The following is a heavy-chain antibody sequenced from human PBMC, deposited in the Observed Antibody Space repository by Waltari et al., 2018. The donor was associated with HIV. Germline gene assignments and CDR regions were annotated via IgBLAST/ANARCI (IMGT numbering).Heavy chain of an antibody. D-gene: IGHD4-17*01. J-gene: IGHJ4*02. CDR3: AKDRDPSELTVTTWGVDY. V-gene: IGHV3-30*18. CDR2: ISYYGSNK. CDR1: GLHFIHYA. Sequence: VKLVESGGGVVKPGRSLRLPCAALGLHFIHYARDWDRLAPGEGLESVAVISYYGSNKYYTDSVKVRFTISRDNSKNTLYLQMNSLRAEDTAVYYCAKDRDPSELTVTTWGVDYWGQGTLVTVSS.